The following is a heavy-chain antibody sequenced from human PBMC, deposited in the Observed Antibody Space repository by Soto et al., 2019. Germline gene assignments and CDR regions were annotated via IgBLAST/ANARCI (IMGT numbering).Heavy chain of an antibody. D-gene: IGHD3-3*02. CDR1: RFTFSSYA. J-gene: IGHJ4*02. Sequence: EVQLLESGGGLVQPGGSLVLSCAASRFTFSSYAMSWVRQAPGKGLEWVSSISGGGNDAYYADSVKGRFTISRDNSQNTLYLQMSSLRADDTAVYYCARSLLLASTDTEPFDDWGQGALVTVSS. V-gene: IGHV3-23*01. CDR2: ISGGGNDA. CDR3: ARSLLLASTDTEPFDD.